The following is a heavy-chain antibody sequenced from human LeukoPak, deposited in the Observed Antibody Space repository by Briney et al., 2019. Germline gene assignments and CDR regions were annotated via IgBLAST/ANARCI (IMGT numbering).Heavy chain of an antibody. CDR1: GYSISSGYY. J-gene: IGHJ3*02. Sequence: SETLSLTCAVSGYSISSGYYWGWIRQPPGKGLEWIASMYHSGSTYYNPSLKSRVTISVDTSKNHFSLKLSSVTAADTAVYYCARVETRGAFDIWGQGTMVTVFS. CDR2: MYHSGST. CDR3: ARVETRGAFDI. D-gene: IGHD5-18*01. V-gene: IGHV4-38-2*01.